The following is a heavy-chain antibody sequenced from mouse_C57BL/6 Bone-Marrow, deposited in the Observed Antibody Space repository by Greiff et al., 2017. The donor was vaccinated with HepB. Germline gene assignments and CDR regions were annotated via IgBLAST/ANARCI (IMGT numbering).Heavy chain of an antibody. V-gene: IGHV5-4*01. CDR1: GFTFSSYA. CDR2: ISDGGSYT. CDR3: ARDSSITTNWYFDV. D-gene: IGHD1-2*01. Sequence: EVNLVESGGGLVKPGGSLKLSCAASGFTFSSYAMSWVRQTPEKRLEWVATISDGGSYTYYPDNVKGRFTISRDNAKNNLYLQMSHLKSEDTAMYYCARDSSITTNWYFDVWGTGTTDTVSS. J-gene: IGHJ1*03.